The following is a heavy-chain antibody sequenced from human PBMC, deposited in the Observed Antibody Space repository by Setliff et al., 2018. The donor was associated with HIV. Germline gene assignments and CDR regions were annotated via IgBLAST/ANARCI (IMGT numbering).Heavy chain of an antibody. CDR3: ARVATVSHPGDYFDY. D-gene: IGHD4-4*01. CDR2: MNPNSGNT. J-gene: IGHJ4*02. V-gene: IGHV1-8*01. CDR1: GYTFSNYD. Sequence: GASVKVSCKASGYTFSNYDINWVRQATGRGLEWVGWMNPNSGNTGYAQKFQGRVTLTRNTSISTAYMELSSLRSEDTAVYSCARVATVSHPGDYFDYWGQGTLVTVSS.